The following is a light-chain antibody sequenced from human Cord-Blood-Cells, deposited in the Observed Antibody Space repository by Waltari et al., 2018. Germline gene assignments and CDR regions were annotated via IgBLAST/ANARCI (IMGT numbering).Light chain of an antibody. Sequence: DIQMTQSPSTLXASVGDRVTITCRASQSISSWLAWYQQKPGKAPKLLIYKASSLESGVPSRFSGSGSGTEFTLTISSLQPDDFATYYCQQYNSYSGTFGQGTKVEIK. CDR3: QQYNSYSGT. V-gene: IGKV1-5*03. CDR1: QSISSW. CDR2: KAS. J-gene: IGKJ1*01.